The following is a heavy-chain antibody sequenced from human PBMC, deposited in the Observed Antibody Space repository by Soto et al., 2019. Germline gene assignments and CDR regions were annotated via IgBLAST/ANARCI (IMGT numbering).Heavy chain of an antibody. J-gene: IGHJ4*02. CDR2: IIPLFGTA. CDR3: AINEGTDGYKFAY. Sequence: QVQLVQSGAEVKKPGSSVKVSCKSSGGTFSTYDICSVRQAPGQGLEWMGGIIPLFGTANYAQKFQGRATIIADESTRTAYMEMRRLRSEDTAVYYCAINEGTDGYKFAYWGQGTLVTVSS. CDR1: GGTFSTYD. D-gene: IGHD5-12*01. V-gene: IGHV1-69*01.